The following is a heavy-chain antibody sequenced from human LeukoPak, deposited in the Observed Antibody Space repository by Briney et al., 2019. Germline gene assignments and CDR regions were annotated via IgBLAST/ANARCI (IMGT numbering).Heavy chain of an antibody. CDR1: GFTFSDYS. CDR2: IGTGTT. CDR3: AKEGVPYYGDYDY. Sequence: GGSLRLSCAASGFTFSDYSMNWVRQAPGKGLEWVSYIGTGTTNYADSVKGRFTISRDNSKNTLYLQLSSLRAEDTAVYYCAKEGVPYYGDYDYWGQGTLVTVSS. V-gene: IGHV3-48*01. J-gene: IGHJ4*02. D-gene: IGHD4-17*01.